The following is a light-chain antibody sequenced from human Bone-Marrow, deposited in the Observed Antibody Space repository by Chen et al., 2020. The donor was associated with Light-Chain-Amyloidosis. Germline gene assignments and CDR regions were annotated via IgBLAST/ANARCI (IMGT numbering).Light chain of an antibody. CDR2: DVS. CDR1: SSDVGGYNY. V-gene: IGLV2-14*03. Sequence: QSALTQPASVSGSPGQSITISCTGTSSDVGGYNYVSWYQQHPGNAPELMIYDVSNRPSGVSNRFSGSKSGNTASLTISGLQAEDEGDYYCSSYTSSSTPHVLFGGGTKLTVL. J-gene: IGLJ2*01. CDR3: SSYTSSSTPHVL.